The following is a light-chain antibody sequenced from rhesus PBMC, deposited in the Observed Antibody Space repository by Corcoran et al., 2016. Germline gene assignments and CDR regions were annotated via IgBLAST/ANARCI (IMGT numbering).Light chain of an antibody. J-gene: IGKJ4*01. CDR1: ENVNNY. V-gene: IGKV1-74*01. CDR2: KAS. Sequence: DIQMTQSPSSLSTSVGDRVTITCRASENVNNYLNWYQQRPGKAPNLLIYKASTLQSGVPSRFSGSGSGTDYTFTISRLQPEDVATYYCQHDYGTPLTFGGGAKVELK. CDR3: QHDYGTPLT.